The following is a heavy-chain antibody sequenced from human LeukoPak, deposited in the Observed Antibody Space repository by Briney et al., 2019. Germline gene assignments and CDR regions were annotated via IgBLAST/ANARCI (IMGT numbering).Heavy chain of an antibody. CDR1: GYTFTGYY. CDR2: INPNSGGT. J-gene: IGHJ5*02. V-gene: IGHV1-2*04. D-gene: IGHD6-13*01. Sequence: ASVKVSCKASGYTFTGYYMYWVRQAPGQGLEWMGWINPNSGGTNYAQKFQGWVTMTRDTSISTAYMELSRLRSDDTAVYYCAREVHRSSKWFDPWGQGTLVTVSS. CDR3: AREVHRSSKWFDP.